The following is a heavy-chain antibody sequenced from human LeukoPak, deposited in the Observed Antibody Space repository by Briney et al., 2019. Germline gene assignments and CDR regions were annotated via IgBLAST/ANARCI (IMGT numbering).Heavy chain of an antibody. CDR2: MNPNSGNT. Sequence: ASVKVSCKASGYTFTSYDINWVRQATGQGLEWMGWMNPNSGNTGYAQKFQGRVTITRNTSISTAYMELSSLRSEDTAVYYCARGRLVFYYMDVWGKGTTVTVSS. V-gene: IGHV1-8*03. CDR1: GYTFTSYD. J-gene: IGHJ6*03. D-gene: IGHD6-19*01. CDR3: ARGRLVFYYMDV.